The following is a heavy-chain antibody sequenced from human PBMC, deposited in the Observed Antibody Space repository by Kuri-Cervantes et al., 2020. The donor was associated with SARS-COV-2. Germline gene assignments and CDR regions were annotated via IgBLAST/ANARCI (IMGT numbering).Heavy chain of an antibody. D-gene: IGHD6-13*01. CDR2: IRYDGSNK. CDR1: GFTFSNAW. V-gene: IGHV3-30*02. J-gene: IGHJ3*02. Sequence: GGSLRLSCAASGFTFSNAWMSWVRQAPGKGLEWVAFIRYDGSNKYYADSVKGRFTISRDNSKNTLYLQMNSLRAEDTAVYYCAKDSGIAAAVAFDIWGQGTMVTVSS. CDR3: AKDSGIAAAVAFDI.